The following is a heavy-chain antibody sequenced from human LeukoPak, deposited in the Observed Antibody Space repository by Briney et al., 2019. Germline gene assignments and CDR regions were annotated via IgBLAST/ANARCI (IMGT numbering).Heavy chain of an antibody. CDR1: GYTFTGYY. J-gene: IGHJ4*02. Sequence: ASVTVSCTASGYTFTGYYMYWVRQAPGQGLEWMGIINPSGGSTSYAQKFQGRVTMTRDTSTSTVYMELSSLRSEDTAVYYCARDSGMVRGTVDYWGQGTLVTVSS. CDR3: ARDSGMVRGTVDY. V-gene: IGHV1-46*01. CDR2: INPSGGST. D-gene: IGHD3-10*01.